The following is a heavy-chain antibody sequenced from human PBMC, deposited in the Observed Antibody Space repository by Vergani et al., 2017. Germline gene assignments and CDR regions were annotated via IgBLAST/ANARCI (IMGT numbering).Heavy chain of an antibody. J-gene: IGHJ5*02. Sequence: QVRLPESGPGLVKPSETLSLTCSVSGGSLSAYSWTWIRQSPGKSLEWIGNIFSSGSTKYNPSLKSRVSMSIDTLMNNFSLNLSTVTAADTAVYFCARGETRTDWFDPWGQGTLVTVSS. D-gene: IGHD3/OR15-3a*01. CDR2: IFSSGST. CDR3: ARGETRTDWFDP. CDR1: GGSLSAYS. V-gene: IGHV4-59*01.